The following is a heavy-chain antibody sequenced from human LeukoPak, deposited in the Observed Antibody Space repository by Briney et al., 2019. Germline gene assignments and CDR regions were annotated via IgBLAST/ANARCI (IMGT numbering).Heavy chain of an antibody. CDR1: GYTFTSYG. V-gene: IGHV1-18*01. Sequence: ASVKVSCKASGYTFTSYGINWVRQAPGQGLEWMGWISAYNGNTNYAQKLQGRVTMTTDTSTSTAYMELRSLRSDDTAVYYCARAHYYGSGSYFAFDIWGQGTMVTVSS. CDR2: ISAYNGNT. J-gene: IGHJ3*02. CDR3: ARAHYYGSGSYFAFDI. D-gene: IGHD3-10*01.